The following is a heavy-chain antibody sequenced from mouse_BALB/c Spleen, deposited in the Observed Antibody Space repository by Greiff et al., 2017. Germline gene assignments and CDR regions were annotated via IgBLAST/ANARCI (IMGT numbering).Heavy chain of an antibody. V-gene: IGHV5-6-2*01. CDR1: GFTFSSYY. CDR3: AGDGSAMDY. Sequence: EVQRVESGGGLVKPGGSLKLSCAASGFTFSSYYMSWVRQTPEKRLELVAAINSNGGSTYYPDTVKGRFTISRDNAKNTLYLQMSSLKSEDTALYYCAGDGSAMDYWGQGTSVTVAS. D-gene: IGHD1-1*02. J-gene: IGHJ4*01. CDR2: INSNGGST.